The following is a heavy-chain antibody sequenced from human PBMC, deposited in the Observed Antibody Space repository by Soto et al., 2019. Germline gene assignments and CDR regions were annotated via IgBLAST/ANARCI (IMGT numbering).Heavy chain of an antibody. CDR1: GASISSGGYY. Sequence: SETLSLTCTVSGASISSGGYYWNWIRQRPGKGLEWIGYISYSGSTYYNPSLKSRVTISVDTSKNRFSLELIAVSAADTAVYYCARAREPKYYFDYWGQGTLVTVSS. CDR2: ISYSGST. CDR3: ARAREPKYYFDY. J-gene: IGHJ4*02. D-gene: IGHD1-26*01. V-gene: IGHV4-31*03.